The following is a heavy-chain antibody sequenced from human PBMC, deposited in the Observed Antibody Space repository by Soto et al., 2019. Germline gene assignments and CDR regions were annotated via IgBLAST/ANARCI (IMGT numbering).Heavy chain of an antibody. J-gene: IGHJ6*03. V-gene: IGHV4-39*01. CDR3: ARHRGYCSSTSCPLFEYYYYYYMDV. D-gene: IGHD2-2*01. Sequence: QLQLQESGPGLVKPSETLSLTCTVSGGSIRSSSYYWGWIRQPPGKGLEWIGSIYYSGSTYYNPSLKSRVTISVDTSKNQFSLKLSSVTAADTAVYYCARHRGYCSSTSCPLFEYYYYYYMDVWGKGTTVTVSS. CDR2: IYYSGST. CDR1: GGSIRSSSYY.